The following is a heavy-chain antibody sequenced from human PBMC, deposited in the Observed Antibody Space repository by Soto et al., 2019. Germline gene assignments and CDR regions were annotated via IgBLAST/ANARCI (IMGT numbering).Heavy chain of an antibody. V-gene: IGHV1-69*13. J-gene: IGHJ6*02. Sequence: SVKVSCKASGGTFSSYAISWVRQAPGQGLEWMGGIIPIFGTANYAQKFQGRVTITADESTSTAYMELSSLRSEDTAVYYCTRDERLDYYYGMDVWGQGTTVTVSS. CDR2: IIPIFGTA. CDR3: TRDERLDYYYGMDV. CDR1: GGTFSSYA.